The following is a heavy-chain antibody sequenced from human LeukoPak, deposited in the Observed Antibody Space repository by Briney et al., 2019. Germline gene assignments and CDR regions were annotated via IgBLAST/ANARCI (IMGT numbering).Heavy chain of an antibody. D-gene: IGHD4-23*01. CDR3: ATQPKVITRFEI. CDR2: IYCTGST. J-gene: IGHJ3*02. CDR1: GGSIGPYW. Sequence: SETLSLTCSVSGGSIGPYWLSWIRQPPGKGLEWIGYIYCTGSTNCNPSLKSRVTILLDLAKNRLSQELSFVTGAETAVSCCATQPKVITRFEIGGQVTMVTVSS. V-gene: IGHV4-59*01.